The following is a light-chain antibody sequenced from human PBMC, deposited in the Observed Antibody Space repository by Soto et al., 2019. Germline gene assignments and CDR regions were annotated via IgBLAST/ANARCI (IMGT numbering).Light chain of an antibody. Sequence: DIQMTQSPSSLSASVGDTVTITCRASQNIDIYLNWYQQKAGTAPKVLISGASNLQRGVPSRFSGSGSGTDFTLTINNLQPEDFATYFCQQTFNVPPWTFGRGTKVDVK. CDR3: QQTFNVPPWT. V-gene: IGKV1-39*01. CDR2: GAS. J-gene: IGKJ1*01. CDR1: QNIDIY.